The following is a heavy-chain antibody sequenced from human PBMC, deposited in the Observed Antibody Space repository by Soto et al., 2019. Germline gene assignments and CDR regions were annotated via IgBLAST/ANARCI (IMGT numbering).Heavy chain of an antibody. D-gene: IGHD3-3*01. CDR1: GFTFSSYG. CDR2: ISYDGSNK. Sequence: QPGGSLRLSCAASGFTFSSYGMHWVRQAPGKGLEWVAVISYDGSNKYYADSVKGRFTISRDNSKNTLYLQMNSLRAEDTAVYYCAKPTNDFWRIYGMDVWGQGTTVTVSS. V-gene: IGHV3-30*18. CDR3: AKPTNDFWRIYGMDV. J-gene: IGHJ6*02.